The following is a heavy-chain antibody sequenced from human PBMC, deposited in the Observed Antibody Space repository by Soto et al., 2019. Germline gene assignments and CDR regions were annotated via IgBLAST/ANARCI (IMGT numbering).Heavy chain of an antibody. CDR3: ARGRYGDY. J-gene: IGHJ4*02. Sequence: QIHLVQSGAEVKKPGASVKVSCKGSGYGFTTYGITWVRQAPGQGLEWMAWISAHNGNTNYAQKLQGRVTVTRDTSTSTAYMELKSLRSDDTAVYYCARGRYGDYSGQGALVTVSS. V-gene: IGHV1-18*01. CDR1: GYGFTTYG. D-gene: IGHD1-1*01. CDR2: ISAHNGNT.